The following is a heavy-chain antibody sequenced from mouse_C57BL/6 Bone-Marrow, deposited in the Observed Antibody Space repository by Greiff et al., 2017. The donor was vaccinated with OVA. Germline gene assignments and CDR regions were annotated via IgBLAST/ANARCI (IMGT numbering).Heavy chain of an antibody. V-gene: IGHV1-42*01. CDR2: INPSTGGT. D-gene: IGHD1-3*01. Sequence: EVQGVESGPELVKPGASVKISCKASGYSFTGYYMNWVKQSPEKSLEWIGEINPSTGGTTYNQKFKAKATLTVDKSSSTAYMQLKSLTSEDSAVYYCASIYDYFDYWGQGTTLTVSS. CDR3: ASIYDYFDY. J-gene: IGHJ2*01. CDR1: GYSFTGYY.